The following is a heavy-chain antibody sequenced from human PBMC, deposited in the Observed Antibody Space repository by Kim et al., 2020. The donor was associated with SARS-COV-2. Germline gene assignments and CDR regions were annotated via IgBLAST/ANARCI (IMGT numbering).Heavy chain of an antibody. D-gene: IGHD6-13*01. J-gene: IGHJ4*02. CDR1: GGSISSSSYY. Sequence: SETLSLTCTVSGGSISSSSYYWGWIRQPPGKGLEWIGSIYYSGSTYYNPSLKSRVTISVDTSKNQFSLKLSSVTAADTAVYYCASQTAAGIRPINYWGQGTLVTVSS. CDR2: IYYSGST. CDR3: ASQTAAGIRPINY. V-gene: IGHV4-39*01.